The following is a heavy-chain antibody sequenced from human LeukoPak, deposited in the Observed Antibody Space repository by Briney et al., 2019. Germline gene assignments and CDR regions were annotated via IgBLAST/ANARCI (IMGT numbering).Heavy chain of an antibody. Sequence: GRSLRLSCAASGVTFSSYGMHWVRQAPGKGLEWVAVISYDGSNKYYADSVKGRFTISRDNSKNTLYLQMNSLRAEDTAVYYCAKWRTAMDYWGQGTLVTVSS. CDR1: GVTFSSYG. CDR3: AKWRTAMDY. D-gene: IGHD2-21*02. J-gene: IGHJ4*02. V-gene: IGHV3-30*18. CDR2: ISYDGSNK.